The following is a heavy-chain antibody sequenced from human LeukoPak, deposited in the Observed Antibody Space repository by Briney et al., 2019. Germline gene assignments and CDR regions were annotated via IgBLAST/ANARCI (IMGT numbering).Heavy chain of an antibody. J-gene: IGHJ4*02. V-gene: IGHV3-30-3*01. Sequence: GGSLRLSCAASGFTFGSYAMPWVRQAPGKGLEWVAVISYDGSNKYYADSVKGRFTISRDNSKNTLYLQMNSLRAEDTAVYYCARVPYFYDSSPPDYWGQGTLVTVSS. CDR3: ARVPYFYDSSPPDY. D-gene: IGHD3-22*01. CDR2: ISYDGSNK. CDR1: GFTFGSYA.